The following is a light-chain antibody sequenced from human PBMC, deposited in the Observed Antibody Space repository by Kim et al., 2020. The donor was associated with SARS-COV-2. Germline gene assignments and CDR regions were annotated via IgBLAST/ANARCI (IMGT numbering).Light chain of an antibody. CDR2: GAS. CDR3: QKYNSAPFA. Sequence: EIVMTQSPATLSVSPGERVTLSCRASQSISSNLGWYQQKPGQAPRLLIYGASTRATGIPARFSGSGSGTEFTLTISSLQPEDVATYYCQKYNSAPFALGPGTKVDIK. J-gene: IGKJ3*01. V-gene: IGKV3-15*01. CDR1: QSISSN.